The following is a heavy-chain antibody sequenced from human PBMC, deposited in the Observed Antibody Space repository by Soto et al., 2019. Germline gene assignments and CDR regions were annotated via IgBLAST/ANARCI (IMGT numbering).Heavy chain of an antibody. V-gene: IGHV6-1*01. CDR3: ARGGTPMLAFDY. J-gene: IGHJ4*02. CDR2: TYYRSKWYN. D-gene: IGHD2-8*01. CDR1: GDSVSSNSAT. Sequence: PSQTFSLTCAVSGDSVSSNSATWNWIRQSPSRGLEWLGRTYYRSKWYNDYAVSLKSRITINPDTSKNQFSLQLNSVTPEDSVVYYCARGGTPMLAFDYWGQGILVTVSS.